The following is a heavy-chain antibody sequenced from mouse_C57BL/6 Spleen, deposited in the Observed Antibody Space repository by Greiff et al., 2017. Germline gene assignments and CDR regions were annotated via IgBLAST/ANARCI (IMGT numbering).Heavy chain of an antibody. CDR1: GFTFSSYA. V-gene: IGHV5-9-1*02. D-gene: IGHD1-1*01. CDR2: ISSGGDYI. CDR3: TRDLIYYYGSSHWYFDV. J-gene: IGHJ1*03. Sequence: EVKLMESGEGLVKPGGSLKLSCAASGFTFSSYAMSWVRQTPEKRLEWVAYISSGGDYIYYADTVKGRFTISRDNARNTLYLQMSSLKSEDTAMYYCTRDLIYYYGSSHWYFDVWGTGTTVTVSS.